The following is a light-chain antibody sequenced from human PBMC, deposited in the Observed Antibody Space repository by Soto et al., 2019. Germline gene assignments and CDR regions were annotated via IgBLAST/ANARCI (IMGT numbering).Light chain of an antibody. CDR3: QRHGAT. J-gene: IGKJ1*01. Sequence: DIVLTQPPATLSVSPGESATRYCRASQSVSSSDLAWYQQKPGQAPRLLIYGASSRATGIPDRFSGSGSGTDFTLTISGLEPEDSAAYYCQRHGATFGQGTKVDIK. V-gene: IGKV3-20*01. CDR1: QSVSSSD. CDR2: GAS.